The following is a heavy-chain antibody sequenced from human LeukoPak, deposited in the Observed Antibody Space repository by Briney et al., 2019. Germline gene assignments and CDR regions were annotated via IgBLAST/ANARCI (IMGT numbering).Heavy chain of an antibody. CDR1: GGSISSYY. D-gene: IGHD6-19*01. J-gene: IGHJ4*02. V-gene: IGHV4-59*12. CDR3: ARAGDIAVAGTSIDY. CDR2: IYYSGST. Sequence: SETLSLTCTVSGGSISSYYWSWIRQPPGKGLEWIGYIYYSGSTNYNPSLKSRVTISVDTSKNQFSLKLSSVTAADTAVYYCARAGDIAVAGTSIDYWGQGTLVTVSS.